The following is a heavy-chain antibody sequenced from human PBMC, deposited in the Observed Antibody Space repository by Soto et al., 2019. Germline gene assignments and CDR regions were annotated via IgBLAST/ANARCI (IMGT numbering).Heavy chain of an antibody. J-gene: IGHJ6*02. V-gene: IGHV3-33*01. CDR3: ARDAHPSYSYGMDV. Sequence: QVQLVESGGGVVQPGRSLRLSCAASGFTFSSYGMHWVRQAPGKGLEWVAVIWYDGSNKYYADSVKGRFTISRDNSKNTLYLQMNSLGAEDTAVYYCARDAHPSYSYGMDVWGQGTTVTVSS. CDR2: IWYDGSNK. CDR1: GFTFSSYG.